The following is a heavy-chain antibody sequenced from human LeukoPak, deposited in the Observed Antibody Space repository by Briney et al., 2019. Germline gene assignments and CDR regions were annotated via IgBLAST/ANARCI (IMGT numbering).Heavy chain of an antibody. CDR2: FYYSGST. CDR3: ARVLRYCSGGNCYSGGLGYMDV. CDR1: GGSLSSRPYC. D-gene: IGHD2-15*01. Sequence: SETLSLTCTVSGGSLSSRPYCWGWIRQPPGKGLEWLGSFYYSGSTSYRSSLKSRLSISVDTSKNQLALKLSSVTAADTAVYYCARVLRYCSGGNCYSGGLGYMDVWGKGTTVTISS. J-gene: IGHJ6*03. V-gene: IGHV4-39*01.